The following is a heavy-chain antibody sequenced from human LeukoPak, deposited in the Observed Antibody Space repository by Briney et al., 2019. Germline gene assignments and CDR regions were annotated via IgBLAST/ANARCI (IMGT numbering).Heavy chain of an antibody. Sequence: SVKVSCKASGGTFSSYAISWVRQAPGQGLEWMGGIIPIFGTANYAQKFQSRVTITADESTSTAYMELSSLRSEDTAVYYCARGVNRITIFVWFDPWGQGTLVTVSS. CDR1: GGTFSSYA. D-gene: IGHD3-3*01. CDR3: ARGVNRITIFVWFDP. V-gene: IGHV1-69*13. J-gene: IGHJ5*02. CDR2: IIPIFGTA.